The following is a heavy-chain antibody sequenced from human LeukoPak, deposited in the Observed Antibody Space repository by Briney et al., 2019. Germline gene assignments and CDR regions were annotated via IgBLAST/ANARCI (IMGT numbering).Heavy chain of an antibody. CDR3: ARQYYGSEDN. CDR2: IYYTGTT. Sequence: SQTLSLTCTVSGGSVSSGDYFWSWIRQPPGTGLELIAYIYYTGTTYYNPSLKSPVTISVDTSKNQFSLKLNSVTAADTAVYYCARQYYGSEDNWGQGTLVTVSS. D-gene: IGHD3-10*01. CDR1: GGSVSSGDYF. V-gene: IGHV4-30-4*01. J-gene: IGHJ4*02.